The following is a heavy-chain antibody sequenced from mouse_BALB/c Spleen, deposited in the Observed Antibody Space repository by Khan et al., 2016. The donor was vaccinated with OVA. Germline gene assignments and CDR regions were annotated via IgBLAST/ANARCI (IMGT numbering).Heavy chain of an antibody. CDR2: IWAGGST. CDR1: GFSLTSYA. V-gene: IGHV2-9*02. CDR3: ARNREPDYFDY. Sequence: QVQLKESGPGLVAPSQSLSITCTVTGFSLTSYAIHWIRQPPGKGLEWLGVIWAGGSTNYNSALMSRLSISKDNSNSQVFLKMNSLQTHDTAMYYCARNREPDYFDYWGQGTTLTVSS. J-gene: IGHJ2*01.